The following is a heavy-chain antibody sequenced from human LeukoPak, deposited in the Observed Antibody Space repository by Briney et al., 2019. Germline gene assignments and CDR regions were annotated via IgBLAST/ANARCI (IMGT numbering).Heavy chain of an antibody. Sequence: PGGSLRLSCAASGFTFSSYAMSWVRQAPGKGLEWVSAISGSGGSTYYADSVKGRFTISRDNSKNTLYLQMNSLRAEDTAAYYCARTFKTYYYDSSGYFPGGAFDIWGQGTMVTVSS. V-gene: IGHV3-23*01. J-gene: IGHJ3*02. D-gene: IGHD3-22*01. CDR2: ISGSGGST. CDR1: GFTFSSYA. CDR3: ARTFKTYYYDSSGYFPGGAFDI.